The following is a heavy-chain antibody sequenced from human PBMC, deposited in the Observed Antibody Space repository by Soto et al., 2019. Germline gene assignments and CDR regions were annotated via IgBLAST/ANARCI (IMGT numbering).Heavy chain of an antibody. CDR3: ARSRGCPGVVGDMRCGLDY. CDR1: GFTFNNYA. Sequence: EVQLLDSGGGLVQPGGSLRLSCSASGFTFNNYAMSWVRQAPGKGLEWVSGISGSGGNTYYADSVKGRFPIFRDSSKSTSYLQMNSLRAEDTALYYWARSRGCPGVVGDMRCGLDYWGQGILVTVSS. V-gene: IGHV3-23*01. D-gene: IGHD1-26*01. CDR2: ISGSGGNT. J-gene: IGHJ4*02.